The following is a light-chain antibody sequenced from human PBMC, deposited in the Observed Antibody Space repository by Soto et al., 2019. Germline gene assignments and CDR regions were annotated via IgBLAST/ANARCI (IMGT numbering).Light chain of an antibody. V-gene: IGLV2-23*01. CDR3: CSYAGNGYV. CDR2: EGN. J-gene: IGLJ1*01. CDR1: TSNVGSYNL. Sequence: QSALTQPASVSGSPGHSITISCTGTTSNVGSYNLVSWYQQYPGKAPEPMIYEGNKRPSGVSTRFSGSKSGNTASLTISGLQAEDEADYYCCSYAGNGYVFGNETKLTVL.